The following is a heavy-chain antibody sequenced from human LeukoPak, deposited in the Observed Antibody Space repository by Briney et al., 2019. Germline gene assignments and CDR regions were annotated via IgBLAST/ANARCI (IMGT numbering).Heavy chain of an antibody. J-gene: IGHJ4*02. V-gene: IGHV4-34*01. CDR2: INHSGST. Sequence: SETLSLTCAVYGGSFSGYYWSWIRQPPGKGLEWIGEINHSGSTNYNPSLKSRVTISVDTSKNQFSLKLRSVTAADTAVYYCARGLTELFFWGQGTPVSVSS. D-gene: IGHD2-21*02. CDR3: ARGLTELFF. CDR1: GGSFSGYY.